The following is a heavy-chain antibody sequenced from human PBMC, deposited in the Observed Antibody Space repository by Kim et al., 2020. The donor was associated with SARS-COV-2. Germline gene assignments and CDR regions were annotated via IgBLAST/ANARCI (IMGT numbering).Heavy chain of an antibody. CDR2: ISYDGSNK. V-gene: IGHV3-30*18. D-gene: IGHD3-22*01. CDR1: GFTFSSYG. Sequence: GGSLRLSCAASGFTFSSYGMHWVRQAPGKGLEWVAVISYDGSNKYYADSVKGRFTISRDNSKNTLYLQMNSLRAEDTAVYYCAKDTYYYDSSGYRGDYF. CDR3: AKDTYYYDSSGYRGDYF. J-gene: IGHJ4*01.